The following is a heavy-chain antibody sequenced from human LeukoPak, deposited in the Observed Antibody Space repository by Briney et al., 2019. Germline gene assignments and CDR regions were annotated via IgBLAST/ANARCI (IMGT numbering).Heavy chain of an antibody. CDR1: GFTFSSYG. Sequence: GGSLRLSCAASGFTFSSYGMSWVRQAPGKGLEWVSAISGSGGSTYYADSVKGRFTISRDNSKNTLYLQMNSLRAEDTAVYYCAKDSGYDYWSPIIKYYYYYMDVWGKGTTVTISS. V-gene: IGHV3-23*01. CDR3: AKDSGYDYWSPIIKYYYYYMDV. D-gene: IGHD5-12*01. J-gene: IGHJ6*03. CDR2: ISGSGGST.